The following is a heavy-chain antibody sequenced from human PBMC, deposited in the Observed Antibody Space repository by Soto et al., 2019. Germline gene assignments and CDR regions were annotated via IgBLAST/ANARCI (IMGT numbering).Heavy chain of an antibody. CDR3: AIEFSNSPEAFDS. J-gene: IGHJ4*02. CDR2: IFYTGST. Sequence: QVHLQESGPGQVKPSETLSLICTVSGGSVNSDNYYWSWIRQPPGRGLEWIGYIFYTGSTNYNPSLKSRVTISIDTSRNQFSQKLSSVTAADTAVYYCAIEFSNSPEAFDSWGQGSLVTVSS. V-gene: IGHV4-61*01. D-gene: IGHD6-6*01. CDR1: GGSVNSDNYY.